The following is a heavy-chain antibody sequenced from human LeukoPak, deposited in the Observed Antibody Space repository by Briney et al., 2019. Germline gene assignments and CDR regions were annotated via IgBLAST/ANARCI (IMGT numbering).Heavy chain of an antibody. D-gene: IGHD6-6*01. V-gene: IGHV4-4*09. Sequence: PSETLSLTCTVSGGSISTYYWSWIRRPPGKGLEWIAYIHASGPTNYNPSLKSRITISVDTSKDQFSLKLSSVTAADTAVYYCARHDAGIAARPFDNWGQGTLVTVSS. CDR2: IHASGPT. J-gene: IGHJ4*02. CDR3: ARHDAGIAARPFDN. CDR1: GGSISTYY.